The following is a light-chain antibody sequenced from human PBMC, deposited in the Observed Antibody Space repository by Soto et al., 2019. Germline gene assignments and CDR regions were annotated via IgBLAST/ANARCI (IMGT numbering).Light chain of an antibody. CDR3: GTWYSSLSAGV. CDR1: SSDIGNKY. CDR2: DNN. J-gene: IGLJ2*01. Sequence: QSVLTQPPSVSAAPGQKGTIACSGSSSDIGNKYVSWYQQLPGTAHKLLIYDNNKRPSGIPDRFSVSKSGTSATLGITGLQTGDEAYYYCGTWYSSLSAGVFGGGTKLTVL. V-gene: IGLV1-51*01.